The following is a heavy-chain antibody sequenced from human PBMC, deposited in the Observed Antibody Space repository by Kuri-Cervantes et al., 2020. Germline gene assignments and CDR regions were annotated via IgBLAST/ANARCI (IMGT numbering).Heavy chain of an antibody. CDR1: GGSVSSGSYY. D-gene: IGHD1-14*01. V-gene: IGHV4-61*01. J-gene: IGHJ2*01. CDR3: ARDPEDLPFWYFDL. Sequence: GSLRLSCTVSGGSVSSGSYYWSWIRQPPGKGLEWIGYIYYSGSTNYNPSLKSRVTISVDTSKNQFSLKLSSVTAADTAVYYCARDPEDLPFWYFDLWGRGALVTVSS. CDR2: IYYSGST.